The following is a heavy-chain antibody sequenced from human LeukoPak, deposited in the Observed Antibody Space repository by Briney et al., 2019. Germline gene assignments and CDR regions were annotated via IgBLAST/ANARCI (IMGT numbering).Heavy chain of an antibody. CDR3: ARGGSYLSAFDI. D-gene: IGHD3-16*01. V-gene: IGHV3-53*01. J-gene: IGHJ3*02. CDR2: IYSGGST. Sequence: GGSLRLSCAASGFTVSSNYMSFVRQAPGKGLEWVSIIYSGGSTFYADSVKGRFTISRDNSKNTLYLQMNSLRAEDTAVYYCARGGSYLSAFDIWGQGTMVTVSS. CDR1: GFTVSSNY.